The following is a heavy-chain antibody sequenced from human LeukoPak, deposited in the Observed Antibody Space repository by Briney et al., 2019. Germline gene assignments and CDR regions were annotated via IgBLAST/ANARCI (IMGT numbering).Heavy chain of an antibody. V-gene: IGHV1-18*01. CDR2: ISAYNDNT. J-gene: IGHJ4*02. CDR1: GYTFTSYG. D-gene: IGHD2-2*02. CDR3: ARAMQGVWGYCSSTSCYTIDY. Sequence: ASVKVSCKASGYTFTSYGISWVRQAPGQGLEWMGWISAYNDNTNYAQKVQGRVTMTTDTSTSTAYMELRSLRSDDTAVYYCARAMQGVWGYCSSTSCYTIDYWGQGTLVTVSS.